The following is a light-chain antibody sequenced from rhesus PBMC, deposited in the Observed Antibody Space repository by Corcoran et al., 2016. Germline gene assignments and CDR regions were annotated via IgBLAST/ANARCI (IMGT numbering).Light chain of an antibody. CDR1: ENVNKY. J-gene: IGKJ2*01. V-gene: IGKV1-74*01. CDR3: QHSYGNPYS. CDR2: KAS. Sequence: DIQMTQSPSSLSASVGDRVTITCRASENVNKYLHWYQQKQGKAPTLLIYKASTWQSGVPSRFSGRGSGTDITLTISSLQPEDFATYYCQHSYGNPYSCGQGTKVEIK.